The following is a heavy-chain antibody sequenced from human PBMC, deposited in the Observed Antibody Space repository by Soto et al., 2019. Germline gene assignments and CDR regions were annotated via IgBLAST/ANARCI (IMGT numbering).Heavy chain of an antibody. CDR3: AKDGYTHGQPDY. Sequence: GGSLRLSCAVSGFTVRANYMSWVRQAPGKGLERVSVIYSGDTTYYADSVKGRFIISRDISKNILYLQMNILRAEDTAVYYCAKDGYTHGQPDYWGQGILVTVS. V-gene: IGHV3-53*01. J-gene: IGHJ4*02. D-gene: IGHD5-18*01. CDR1: GFTVRANY. CDR2: IYSGDTT.